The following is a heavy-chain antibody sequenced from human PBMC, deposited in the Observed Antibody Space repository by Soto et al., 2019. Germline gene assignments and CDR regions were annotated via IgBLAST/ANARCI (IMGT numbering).Heavy chain of an antibody. Sequence: GGSLRLSCAASGFTFSSYWMHWVRQAPGKGLVWVSRINSDGSSTSYADSVKGRFTISRDNAKNTLYLQMNSLRAEDTAVYYCARWEYSGSYYSDYYYGMDVWGQGTTVTVSS. D-gene: IGHD1-26*01. V-gene: IGHV3-74*01. J-gene: IGHJ6*02. CDR1: GFTFSSYW. CDR2: INSDGSST. CDR3: ARWEYSGSYYSDYYYGMDV.